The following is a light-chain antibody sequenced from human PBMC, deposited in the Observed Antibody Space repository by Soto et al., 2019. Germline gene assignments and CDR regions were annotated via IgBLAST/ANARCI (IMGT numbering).Light chain of an antibody. CDR2: GAS. Sequence: EIVLTQSPATLSVSAGGTVTLSCRASQRIRTNVDWYQQIPGQAPRLLVYGASTRATGVPARFSGSGSGLEFPLTISSLQSEDSAFYYCQQDFNWPLTLTFGPGTKFQIK. CDR3: QQDFNWPLTLT. J-gene: IGKJ4*01. CDR1: QRIRTN. V-gene: IGKV3-15*01.